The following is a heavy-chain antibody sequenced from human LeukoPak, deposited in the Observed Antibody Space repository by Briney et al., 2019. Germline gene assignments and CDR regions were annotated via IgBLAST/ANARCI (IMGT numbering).Heavy chain of an antibody. D-gene: IGHD6-19*01. Sequence: GGSLRLSCAASGFTFASYMIHWVRQAPGKGLEYVSSISADGISTFYADSVTGRFTISRDNSKNTLYLQMNSLRAEDTAVYYCARQSSGWPDYWGQGTLVTVSS. V-gene: IGHV3-64*02. J-gene: IGHJ4*02. CDR1: GFTFASYM. CDR3: ARQSSGWPDY. CDR2: ISADGIST.